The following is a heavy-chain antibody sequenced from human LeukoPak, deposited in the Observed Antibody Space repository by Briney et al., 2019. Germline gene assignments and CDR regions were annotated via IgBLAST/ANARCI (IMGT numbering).Heavy chain of an antibody. J-gene: IGHJ4*02. CDR3: ARDRGSSSWYGGDFDY. Sequence: ASVKVSCKASGYTFTSYGISWVRQAPGQGLEWMGWISAYNGNTNYAQKPQGRVTMTTDTSTSTAYMELRSLGSDDTAVYYCARDRGSSSWYGGDFDYWGQGTLVTVSS. V-gene: IGHV1-18*01. CDR2: ISAYNGNT. CDR1: GYTFTSYG. D-gene: IGHD6-13*01.